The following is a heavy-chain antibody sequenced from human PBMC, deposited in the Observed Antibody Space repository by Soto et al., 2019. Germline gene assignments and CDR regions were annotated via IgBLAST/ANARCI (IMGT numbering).Heavy chain of an antibody. J-gene: IGHJ6*02. Sequence: GGSLRLSCAASGFAFSSSTMNWVRQAPGKGLEWVSAIIDSGGYTYYADSVKGRFTISRDNSKNTLYLQMNSLRAEDTALYDCAKETYYYYGMDVWGQGTTVTVSS. CDR3: AKETYYYYGMDV. CDR1: GFAFSSST. CDR2: IIDSGGYT. V-gene: IGHV3-23*01.